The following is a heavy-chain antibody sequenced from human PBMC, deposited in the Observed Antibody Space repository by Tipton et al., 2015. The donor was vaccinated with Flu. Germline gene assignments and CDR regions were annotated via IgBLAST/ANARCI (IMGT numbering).Heavy chain of an antibody. CDR1: GYSISSGYY. CDR3: ARHGIYSGSYLWYYYYGMDV. Sequence: TPSLTCTVSGYSISSGYYWGWIRQPPGKGLEWIGYIYYSGSTNYNPSLKSRVTISVDTSKNQFSLKLSSVTAADTAVYYCARHGIYSGSYLWYYYYGMDVWGQGTTVTVSS. D-gene: IGHD1-26*01. V-gene: IGHV4-38-2*02. CDR2: IYYSGST. J-gene: IGHJ6*02.